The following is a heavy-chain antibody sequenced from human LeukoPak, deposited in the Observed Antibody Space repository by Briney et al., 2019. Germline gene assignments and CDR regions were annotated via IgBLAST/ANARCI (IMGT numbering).Heavy chain of an antibody. CDR3: ARENSGSYREFDY. V-gene: IGHV4-4*07. CDR2: IYTSGST. J-gene: IGHJ4*02. D-gene: IGHD1-26*01. Sequence: SETVSLTCTVSGGSISSYYWSWIRQPAGKGLEWIGRIYTSGSTNYNASLKSRVSMSVDTSKNQFSLKLSSVTAADTAAFYCARENSGSYREFDYWGQGTLVTVSS. CDR1: GGSISSYY.